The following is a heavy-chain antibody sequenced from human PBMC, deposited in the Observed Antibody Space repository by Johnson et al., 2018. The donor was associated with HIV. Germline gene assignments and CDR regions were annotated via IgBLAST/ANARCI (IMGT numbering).Heavy chain of an antibody. CDR3: ERGGGCGGDCYSGYDAFDI. D-gene: IGHD2-21*01. V-gene: IGHV3-30*04. Sequence: QVQLVESGGGVVQPGRSLRLSCAASGFTFTSYPMHWVRQAPGKGLEWVAVISFDGSNRNYADSVKGRFTISRDNSKNMLYLQLNSLREEDMAVIYCERGGGCGGDCYSGYDAFDIWGQGTMVTVS. CDR1: GFTFTSYP. CDR2: ISFDGSNR. J-gene: IGHJ3*02.